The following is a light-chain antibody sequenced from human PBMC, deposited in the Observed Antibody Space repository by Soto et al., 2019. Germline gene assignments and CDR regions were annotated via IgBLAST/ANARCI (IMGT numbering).Light chain of an antibody. J-gene: IGKJ5*01. CDR1: QGIKNW. CDR3: QQASSFPIT. CDR2: TGS. Sequence: DIQMTQSPSYVSASVGDRVTITCRASQGIKNWLAWYQQKPGKAPNLLIYTGSSLQCGVPSRFSGSGSGTDFTLTITTLQPEDFAPYYCQQASSFPITFARGTRVESK. V-gene: IGKV1-12*01.